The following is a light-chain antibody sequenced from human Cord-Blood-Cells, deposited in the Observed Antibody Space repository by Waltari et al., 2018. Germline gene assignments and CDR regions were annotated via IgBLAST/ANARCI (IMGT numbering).Light chain of an antibody. V-gene: IGKV2-28*01. CDR1: QSLLHVNGYNY. CDR3: MQALQTPT. Sequence: DTVMTQSPLSLLVTPGEPASCSFRASQSLLHVNGYNYLDWYLQKPGQSPQLRIYLGSNRASGVPDRFSGSGSGTDFTLKISRVEAEDVGVYYCMQALQTPTFGQGTKVEIK. J-gene: IGKJ1*01. CDR2: LGS.